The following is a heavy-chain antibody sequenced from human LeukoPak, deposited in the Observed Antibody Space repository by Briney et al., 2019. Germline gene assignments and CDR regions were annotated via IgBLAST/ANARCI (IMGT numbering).Heavy chain of an antibody. V-gene: IGHV4-31*03. CDR3: ARFDLVLTTDDAFQL. CDR1: GGSMSSGGYH. J-gene: IGHJ3*01. D-gene: IGHD4/OR15-4a*01. Sequence: SETLSLTCTVSGGSMSSGGYHWHWIRQHLGKGLEWIGYIYYSGSTYYNPSLKSRVTISVDTSKNQFSLKLSSVTAADTAVYYCARFDLVLTTDDAFQLWRQGTMVTVSS. CDR2: IYYSGST.